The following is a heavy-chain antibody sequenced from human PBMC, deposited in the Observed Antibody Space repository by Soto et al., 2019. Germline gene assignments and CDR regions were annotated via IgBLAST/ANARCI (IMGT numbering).Heavy chain of an antibody. V-gene: IGHV3-23*01. D-gene: IGHD3-3*01. CDR2: ISGSGGST. Sequence: EVQLLESGGGLVQPGGSLRLSCAASGFTFSSYAMSWVRQAPGKGLEWVSAISGSGGSTYYADSVKGRFTISRDNSKNTLYLQMNSLRAEDTAVYYCGGRYDFWSGPCRFDPWGQGTLVTVSS. CDR3: GGRYDFWSGPCRFDP. CDR1: GFTFSSYA. J-gene: IGHJ5*02.